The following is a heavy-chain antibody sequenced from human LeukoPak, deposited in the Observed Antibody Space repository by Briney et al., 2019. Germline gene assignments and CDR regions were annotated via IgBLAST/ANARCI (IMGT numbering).Heavy chain of an antibody. CDR1: GGSISSSSYS. D-gene: IGHD3-22*01. Sequence: SETLSLTCSVSGGSISSSSYSWGWIRQPPGKGLEWIGNINYSGSTYYNPSLKSRVTISVDTSKNQFSLKLSSVTAAETAVYYCARLGNHYDSSGRVDYWGQGTLVTVSS. V-gene: IGHV4-39*01. CDR3: ARLGNHYDSSGRVDY. CDR2: INYSGST. J-gene: IGHJ4*02.